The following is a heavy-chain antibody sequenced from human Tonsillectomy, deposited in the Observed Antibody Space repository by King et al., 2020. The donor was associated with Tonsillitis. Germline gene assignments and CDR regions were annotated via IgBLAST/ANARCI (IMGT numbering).Heavy chain of an antibody. J-gene: IGHJ4*02. D-gene: IGHD3-10*01. Sequence: HVQLQQWGAGLLKPSETLSLTCAVYGGSLSGYYWSWIRQPPGKGLEWIGEINHSGSTNYNPSLKSRVTISVDTSKNQFSLKLSSVTAADTAVYYCARTYGSGSYYNFSFYFDYWGQGTLVTVSP. CDR2: INHSGST. V-gene: IGHV4-34*01. CDR3: ARTYGSGSYYNFSFYFDY. CDR1: GGSLSGYY.